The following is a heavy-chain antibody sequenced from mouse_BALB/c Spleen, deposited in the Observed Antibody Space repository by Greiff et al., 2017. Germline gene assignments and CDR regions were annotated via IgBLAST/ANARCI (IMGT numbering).Heavy chain of an antibody. V-gene: IGHV10-1*02. CDR2: IRSKSNNYAT. Sequence: DVQLVESGGGLVQPKGSLKLSCAASGFTFNTYAMNWVRQAPGKGLEWVARIRSKSNNYATYYADSVKDRFTISRDDSQSMLYLQMNNLKTEDTAVYYCVRNRYGAYAMDYWGQGTSVTVSS. CDR1: GFTFNTYA. D-gene: IGHD2-14*01. J-gene: IGHJ4*01. CDR3: VRNRYGAYAMDY.